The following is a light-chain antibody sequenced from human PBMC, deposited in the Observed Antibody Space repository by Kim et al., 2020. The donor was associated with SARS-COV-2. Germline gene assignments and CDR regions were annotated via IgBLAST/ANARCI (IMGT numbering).Light chain of an antibody. CDR2: KAS. J-gene: IGKJ1*01. Sequence: IKMTQSLSTVSASVGDRVTITCRASQRISSWLDWYQQKPGKAPRLLIYKASSLESGVPSRFSGSGSGTEFTLTISSLQPDDFATYYCQQYNAYSWTFGQGTKVDIK. CDR1: QRISSW. V-gene: IGKV1-5*03. CDR3: QQYNAYSWT.